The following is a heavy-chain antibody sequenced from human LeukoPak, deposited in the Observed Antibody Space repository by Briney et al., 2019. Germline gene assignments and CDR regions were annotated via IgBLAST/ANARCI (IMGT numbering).Heavy chain of an antibody. D-gene: IGHD1-26*01. CDR1: GFTFSSYG. J-gene: IGHJ4*02. CDR2: ISGSGGST. Sequence: GGSLRLSCAASGFTFSSYGMSWVRQAPGKGLEWVSAISGSGGSTYYADSVKGRFTIPRDNSKNTLYLQMNSLRAEDTAVYYCAKAYSGSYGGYWGQGTLVAVSS. CDR3: AKAYSGSYGGY. V-gene: IGHV3-23*01.